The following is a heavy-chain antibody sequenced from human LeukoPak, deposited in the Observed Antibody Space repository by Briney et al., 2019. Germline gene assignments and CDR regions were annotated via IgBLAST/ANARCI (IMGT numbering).Heavy chain of an antibody. V-gene: IGHV3-9*01. Sequence: GRSLRLSCAVSGFTFDDYAMHWVRQAPGKGLEWVSGISWSGSSVGYADSVKGRFTISRDNAKNSLYLQMNSLRAEDTALYYCVKDMGGSSWYANDGFDIWGQGTMVTVSS. CDR1: GFTFDDYA. D-gene: IGHD6-13*01. CDR2: ISWSGSSV. J-gene: IGHJ3*02. CDR3: VKDMGGSSWYANDGFDI.